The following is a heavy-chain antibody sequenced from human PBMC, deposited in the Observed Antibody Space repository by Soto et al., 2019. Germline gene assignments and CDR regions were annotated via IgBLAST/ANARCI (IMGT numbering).Heavy chain of an antibody. CDR3: ARDLSTYYDNMPHFDS. Sequence: SETLSLTCTVSGGSISSGGYYLSWIRQHPGKGLEWIGYIYYGGTTYYNPSLKSRVSTSADTSKNQFSLNLSSVTTADTAAYFCARDLSTYYDNMPHFDSWGRGTLVTVSS. CDR1: GGSISSGGYY. V-gene: IGHV4-31*03. CDR2: IYYGGTT. D-gene: IGHD3-16*01. J-gene: IGHJ4*02.